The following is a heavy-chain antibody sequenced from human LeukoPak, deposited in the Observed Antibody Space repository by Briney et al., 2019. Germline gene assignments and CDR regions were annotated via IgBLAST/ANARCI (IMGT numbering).Heavy chain of an antibody. CDR3: ARLGSGDSYGMDV. J-gene: IGHJ6*02. CDR1: GYTFTTYD. V-gene: IGHV1-8*01. Sequence: ASGKVSCKASGYTFTTYDIYWVRQAAGQGLECMGWINPNAGNRGSPQKFQGRATLTRNTSIRTAYMELSSLRSEDTAVYYCARLGSGDSYGMDVWGQGTTVTVSS. CDR2: INPNAGNR. D-gene: IGHD2-15*01.